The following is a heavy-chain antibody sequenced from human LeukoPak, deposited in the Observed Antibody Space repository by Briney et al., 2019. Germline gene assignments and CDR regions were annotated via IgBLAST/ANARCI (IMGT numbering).Heavy chain of an antibody. Sequence: SETLSLTCTVSGGSISSSSYYWGWIRQPPGKGLEWIGSIYYSGSTYYNPSLKSRVTISVDTSKNQFSLKLSSVTAADTAVYYCARHVPAAIMLPPGCWFDPWGQGTLVTVSS. D-gene: IGHD2-2*02. CDR1: GGSISSSSYY. CDR3: ARHVPAAIMLPPGCWFDP. V-gene: IGHV4-39*07. J-gene: IGHJ5*02. CDR2: IYYSGST.